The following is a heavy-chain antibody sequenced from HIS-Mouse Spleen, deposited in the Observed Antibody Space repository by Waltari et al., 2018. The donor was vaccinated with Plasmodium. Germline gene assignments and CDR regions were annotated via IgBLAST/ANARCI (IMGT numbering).Heavy chain of an antibody. V-gene: IGHV3-30-3*01. D-gene: IGHD2-15*01. CDR3: ARDRRLAFDY. Sequence: QVQLVESGGGVVQPGRSLRLSCAASGFTFNSYAMHWVRQGPGKGLDGWAVISYVGINKYSADSGKGRFTISRDNSKNTLYLQMNSLRAEDTAVYYCARDRRLAFDYWGQGTLVTVSS. CDR1: GFTFNSYA. CDR2: ISYVGINK. J-gene: IGHJ4*02.